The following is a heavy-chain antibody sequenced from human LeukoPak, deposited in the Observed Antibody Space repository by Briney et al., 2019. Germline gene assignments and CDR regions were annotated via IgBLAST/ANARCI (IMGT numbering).Heavy chain of an antibody. V-gene: IGHV3-23*01. CDR2: ISGSGGST. J-gene: IGHJ4*02. Sequence: GGSLRLSCAASGFTFSSYAMSWVRQAPGKGLEWVSAISGSGGSTYYADSVEGRFTISRDNSKNTLYLQMNSLRAEDTAVYYCAKDRNSVGSSYNYWGQGTLVTVSS. D-gene: IGHD6-6*01. CDR1: GFTFSSYA. CDR3: AKDRNSVGSSYNY.